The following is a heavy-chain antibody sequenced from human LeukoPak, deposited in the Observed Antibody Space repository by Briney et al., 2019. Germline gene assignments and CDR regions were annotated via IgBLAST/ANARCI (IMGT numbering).Heavy chain of an antibody. CDR1: GYTFTSYY. D-gene: IGHD5-24*01. CDR2: INPSGGST. J-gene: IGHJ4*02. V-gene: IGHV1-46*01. Sequence: ASVKVSCKASGYTFTSYYMHWVRQAPGQGLEWMGIINPSGGSTSYAQKFQGRVTMTRDTSTSTVYMELSSLRSEDTAVYYCARGIEMATIWDYYFDYWGQGTLVTVSS. CDR3: ARGIEMATIWDYYFDY.